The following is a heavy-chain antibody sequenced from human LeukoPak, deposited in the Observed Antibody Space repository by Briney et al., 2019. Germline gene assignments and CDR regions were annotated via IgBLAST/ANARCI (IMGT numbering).Heavy chain of an antibody. CDR1: GFTFSDYY. J-gene: IGHJ6*03. CDR2: ISGSGRTI. Sequence: GGSLRLSCAASGFTFSDYYMSWFRQAPGKGLEWLSHISGSGRTIYYADSVKGRLTVSRDTAKNSLYLQMNSLRAEDTAVYYCARLLDGTPYYYYHMDVWGKGTTVTVSS. CDR3: ARLLDGTPYYYYHMDV. V-gene: IGHV3-11*04. D-gene: IGHD1-26*01.